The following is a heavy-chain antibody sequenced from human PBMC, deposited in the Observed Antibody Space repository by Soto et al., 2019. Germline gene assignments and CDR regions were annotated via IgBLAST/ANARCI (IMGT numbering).Heavy chain of an antibody. CDR1: GGSFSGYY. J-gene: IGHJ4*02. Sequence: QVQLQQWGAGLLKPSETLSLTCAVYGGSFSGYYWSWIRQPPGKGLEWIGEINHSGSTNDNPSLKSRVTISVDTSKNQFSLKLSSVTAADTAVYYCARRYSSSWLGYYFDYWGQGTLVTVSS. D-gene: IGHD6-13*01. CDR3: ARRYSSSWLGYYFDY. V-gene: IGHV4-34*01. CDR2: INHSGST.